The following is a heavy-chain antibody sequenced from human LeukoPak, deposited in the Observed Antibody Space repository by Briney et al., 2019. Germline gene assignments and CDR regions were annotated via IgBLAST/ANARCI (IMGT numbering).Heavy chain of an antibody. CDR1: GYTFTGYY. CDR2: INPNSGGT. Sequence: RASVKVSCKASGYTFTGYYMHWVRQAPGQGLEWMGRINPNSGGTNYAQKFQGRVTMTRDTSISTAYMDLSRLRSDDTAVYHCAREPLDSSSWSYYFDYWGQGTLVTVSS. J-gene: IGHJ4*02. V-gene: IGHV1-2*06. D-gene: IGHD6-13*01. CDR3: AREPLDSSSWSYYFDY.